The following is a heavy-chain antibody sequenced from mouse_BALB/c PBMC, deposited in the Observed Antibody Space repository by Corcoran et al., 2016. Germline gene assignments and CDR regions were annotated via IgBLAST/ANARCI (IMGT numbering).Heavy chain of an antibody. CDR3: ARGREYGNPFAY. CDR2: INPNNGGT. J-gene: IGHJ3*01. Sequence: EVPLQQSGPELVKPGASVKISCKPSGYTFTEYTMHWVKQSHGKSLEWIGGINPNNGGTSYNQKFKGKSTLTVDKSSSTAYMELRSLTSEDSAVYYCARGREYGNPFAYWGQGTLVTVSA. CDR1: GYTFTEYT. V-gene: IGHV1-18*01. D-gene: IGHD2-10*02.